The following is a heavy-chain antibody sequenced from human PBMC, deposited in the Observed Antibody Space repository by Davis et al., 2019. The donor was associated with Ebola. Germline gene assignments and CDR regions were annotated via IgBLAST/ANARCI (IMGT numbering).Heavy chain of an antibody. CDR1: GGFVSSGGYS. J-gene: IGHJ4*02. CDR3: ARGDSYFDPSGYYAGPEAPDH. V-gene: IGHV4-30-4*07. D-gene: IGHD3-22*01. Sequence: SETLSLTCAVSGGFVSSGGYSWSWIRQPPGKGLEWIGYYYYTGSTYYSPSLKSRVTISVDKSKNQFSLKLTSVTAADTAGYYCARGDSYFDPSGYYAGPEAPDHWGQGTLVSVSS. CDR2: YYYTGST.